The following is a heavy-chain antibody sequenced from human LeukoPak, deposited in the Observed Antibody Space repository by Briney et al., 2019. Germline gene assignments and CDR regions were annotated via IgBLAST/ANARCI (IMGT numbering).Heavy chain of an antibody. CDR1: GGSTSSYY. CDR3: ARGSPGETTPPSA. J-gene: IGHJ5*02. V-gene: IGHV4-59*01. Sequence: PSETLSLTCAVSGGSTSSYYWSWIRQPPGKGLEWIGYIYYSGSTNYNPSLKSRVTISVDTSKNQFSLKLSSVTAADTAVYYCARGSPGETTPPSAWGQGTLVTVSS. CDR2: IYYSGST. D-gene: IGHD4-17*01.